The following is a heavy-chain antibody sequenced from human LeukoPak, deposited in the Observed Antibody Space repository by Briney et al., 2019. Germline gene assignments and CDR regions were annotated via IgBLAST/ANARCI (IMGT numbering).Heavy chain of an antibody. J-gene: IGHJ4*02. CDR1: GCSIISHY. CDR3: ARRDGYNSLDY. Sequence: SETLSLTCTVSGCSIISHYWSWLRQPPGKGLEWIGYIYYSGSTNYNPSLKSRVTISVDTSKNQFSLKLSSVTAADTAVYYCARRDGYNSLDYWGQGTLVTVSS. D-gene: IGHD5-24*01. CDR2: IYYSGST. V-gene: IGHV4-59*11.